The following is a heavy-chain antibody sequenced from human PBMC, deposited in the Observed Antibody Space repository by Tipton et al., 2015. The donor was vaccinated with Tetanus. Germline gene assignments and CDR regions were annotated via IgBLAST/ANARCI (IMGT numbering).Heavy chain of an antibody. V-gene: IGHV3-48*02. Sequence: SLRLSCAASGFTFSSYNMNWVRQAPGKGLEWVSHISGTGTIVDYADSVKGRFTISRDNAKNSLYLQMNSLRDEDTVIYYCARDFRPIFGVAQPFDPWGQGTLVTVSS. J-gene: IGHJ5*02. CDR3: ARDFRPIFGVAQPFDP. CDR2: ISGTGTIV. D-gene: IGHD3-3*01. CDR1: GFTFSSYN.